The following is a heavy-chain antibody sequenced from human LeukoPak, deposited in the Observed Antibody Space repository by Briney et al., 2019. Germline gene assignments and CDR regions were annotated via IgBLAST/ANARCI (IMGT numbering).Heavy chain of an antibody. D-gene: IGHD1-1*01. Sequence: SGGSLRLSCAASGFTFSSYAMSWVRQAPGKGLEWVAVIWYDGSKTYYADSVKGRFTISRDNSKDTLFLQMNSLRAEDTAVYYCVKDQGGPTGTTSPYYYYYGMDVWGQGTTVTVSS. CDR1: GFTFSSYA. CDR3: VKDQGGPTGTTSPYYYYYGMDV. CDR2: IWYDGSKT. J-gene: IGHJ6*02. V-gene: IGHV3-30*02.